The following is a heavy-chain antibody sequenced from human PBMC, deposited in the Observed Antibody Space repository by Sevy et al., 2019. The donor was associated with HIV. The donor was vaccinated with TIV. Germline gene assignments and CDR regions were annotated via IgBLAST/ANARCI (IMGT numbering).Heavy chain of an antibody. D-gene: IGHD3-22*01. CDR2: ISGSGSTT. Sequence: GWSLRLSCAASGYTFTIYGMIWVRQAPGKGLEWVSGISGSGSTTYYANSVKGRFTISRDNSKNTLYLQMNSLRAEDTAVYYCAKVAGSSDYLPGDFWGQGTLVTVSS. J-gene: IGHJ4*02. CDR3: AKVAGSSDYLPGDF. CDR1: GYTFTIYG. V-gene: IGHV3-23*01.